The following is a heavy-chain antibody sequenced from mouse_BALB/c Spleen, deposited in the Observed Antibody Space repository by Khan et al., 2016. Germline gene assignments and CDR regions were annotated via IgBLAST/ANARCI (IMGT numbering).Heavy chain of an antibody. Sequence: QVQLKESGPGLVAPSQSLSITCTVSGFSLTSYGVHWVRQPPGRGGEGLGVLGAGETTNYKSALMSRLSISNGNSKSQVFLKMNSLPTDDTAMYYCAREEGGKWGYAMDYWGQGTSVTVSS. CDR3: AREEGGKWGYAMDY. CDR2: LGAGETT. V-gene: IGHV2-9*02. J-gene: IGHJ4*01. D-gene: IGHD2-1*01. CDR1: GFSLTSYG.